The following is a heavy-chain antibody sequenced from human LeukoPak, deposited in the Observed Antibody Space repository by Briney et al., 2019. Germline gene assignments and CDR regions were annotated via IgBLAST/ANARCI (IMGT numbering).Heavy chain of an antibody. CDR2: IYYSGST. D-gene: IGHD2-2*01. V-gene: IGHV4-59*01. Sequence: SETLSPTCTVSGGSISSYYWSWIRQPPGKGLEWIGYIYYSGSTNYNPSLKSRVTISVDTSKNQFSLKLSSVTAADTAVYYCASTQSSTRYTLFDYWGQGTLVTVSS. J-gene: IGHJ4*02. CDR1: GGSISSYY. CDR3: ASTQSSTRYTLFDY.